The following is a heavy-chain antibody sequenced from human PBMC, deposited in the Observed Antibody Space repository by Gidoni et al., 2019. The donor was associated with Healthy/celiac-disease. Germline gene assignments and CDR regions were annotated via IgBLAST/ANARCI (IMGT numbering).Heavy chain of an antibody. CDR1: GFTFSSYS. CDR2: ISSSSSYI. Sequence: EVQLVESGGGLVKPGGSLRLSCAASGFTFSSYSMNWVRQAPGKGLEWVSSISSSSSYIYYADSVKGRFTISRDNAKNSLYLQMNSLRAEDTAVYYCARDERVEYSSGWGSYWGQGTLVTVSS. D-gene: IGHD6-19*01. V-gene: IGHV3-21*01. J-gene: IGHJ4*02. CDR3: ARDERVEYSSGWGSY.